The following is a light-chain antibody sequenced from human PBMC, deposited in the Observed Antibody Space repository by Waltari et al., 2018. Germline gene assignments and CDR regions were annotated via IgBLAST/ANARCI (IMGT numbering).Light chain of an antibody. CDR3: GTWDSSLSGAV. V-gene: IGLV1-51*02. CDR2: EDG. CDR1: HSNIGNNH. J-gene: IGLJ7*01. Sequence: QSVLTQPLSVSAAPGQRVTISCSGGHSNIGNNHVSLYRQFPGTAPKLLIYEDGERPSGVPGRFSGSKSGTSATLDITGLQAGDEADYYCGTWDSSLSGAVFGGGTHLTVL.